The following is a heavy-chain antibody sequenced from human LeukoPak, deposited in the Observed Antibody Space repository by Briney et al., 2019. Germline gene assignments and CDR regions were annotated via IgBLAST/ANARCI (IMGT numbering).Heavy chain of an antibody. D-gene: IGHD6-6*01. CDR3: ARGGASRPDY. J-gene: IGHJ4*02. CDR1: GFTFGDYA. V-gene: IGHV3-48*01. Sequence: GGSLRLSCTASGFTFGDYAMSWVRQAPGKGLQWVSYISSNSRTVDYADSVKGRFTISRDNAKNSLYLQMNTLRAEDTAVYYCARGGASRPDYWGRGTLVSVSS. CDR2: ISSNSRTV.